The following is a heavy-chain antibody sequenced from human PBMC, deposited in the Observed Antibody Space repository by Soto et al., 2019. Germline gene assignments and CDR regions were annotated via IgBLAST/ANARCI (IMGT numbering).Heavy chain of an antibody. CDR2: INPNSGGA. J-gene: IGHJ4*02. D-gene: IGHD3-10*01. CDR3: ARSSMVRGGTLPSDY. CDR1: GYTFTGYY. Sequence: ASVKVSCKASGYTFTGYYMHWVRQAPGQGLEWMGWINPNSGGANYAQKFQGWVTMTRDTSISTAYMELSRLRSDDTAVYYCARSSMVRGGTLPSDYWGQGTLVTVSS. V-gene: IGHV1-2*04.